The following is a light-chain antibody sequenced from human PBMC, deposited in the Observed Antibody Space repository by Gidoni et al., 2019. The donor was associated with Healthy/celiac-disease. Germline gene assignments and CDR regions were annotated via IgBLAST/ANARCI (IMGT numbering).Light chain of an antibody. V-gene: IGLV3-19*01. CDR1: SLRSYY. CDR2: GKN. J-gene: IGLJ2*01. Sequence: SSELTQDPAVSVALGQTGRITCQGASLRSYYASWYQQKPGQAPVLVIYGKNNRPSGIPVRFSGSSSGNTASLTITGAQAEDEADYYCNSRDSSGNHQVFGGGTKLTVL. CDR3: NSRDSSGNHQV.